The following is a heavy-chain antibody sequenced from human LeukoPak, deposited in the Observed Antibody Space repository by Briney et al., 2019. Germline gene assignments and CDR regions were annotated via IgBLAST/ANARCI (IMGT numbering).Heavy chain of an antibody. CDR2: ISYDGSNK. J-gene: IGHJ5*02. Sequence: GGSLRLSCAASGFTFSSYGMHCVRQAPRKGLEWVAVISYDGSNKSYADSVKGRFTISRDNSKTTLYLQMNSLRAEDTAVYYCATLVAATPSGWFDPWGQGTLVTVSS. CDR1: GFTFSSYG. CDR3: ATLVAATPSGWFDP. V-gene: IGHV3-30*03. D-gene: IGHD2-15*01.